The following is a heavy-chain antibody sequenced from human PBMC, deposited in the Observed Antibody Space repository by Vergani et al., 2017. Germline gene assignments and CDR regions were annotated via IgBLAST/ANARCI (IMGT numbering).Heavy chain of an antibody. CDR3: AKARRSTPNYFDY. CDR2: IRYDGSNK. D-gene: IGHD2-2*01. J-gene: IGHJ4*02. Sequence: VQLVESGGDLVQPGGSLRLSCAASGFTFSSYGMHWVRQAPGKGLEWVAFIRYDGSNKYYADSVKGRFTISRDNSKNTLYLQMNSLRAEDTAVYYCAKARRSTPNYFDYWGQGTLVTVSS. CDR1: GFTFSSYG. V-gene: IGHV3-30*02.